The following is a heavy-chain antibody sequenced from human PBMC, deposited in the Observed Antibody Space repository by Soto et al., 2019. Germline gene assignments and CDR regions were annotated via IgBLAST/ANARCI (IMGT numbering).Heavy chain of an antibody. Sequence: PSEALSVTCAVSGCSISSSSYYWGWIRQPPGKGLEWIGSIYYSGSTYYNPSLKSRVTISVDTSKNQFSLKLSSVTAADTAVYYCARQAVTTSYWGQGTLVTVSS. CDR1: GCSISSSSYY. J-gene: IGHJ4*02. CDR2: IYYSGST. V-gene: IGHV4-39*01. D-gene: IGHD4-17*01. CDR3: ARQAVTTSY.